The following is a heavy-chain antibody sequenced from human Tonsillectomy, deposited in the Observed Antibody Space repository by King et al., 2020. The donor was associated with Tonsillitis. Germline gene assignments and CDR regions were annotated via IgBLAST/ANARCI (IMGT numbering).Heavy chain of an antibody. V-gene: IGHV1-69*06. CDR2: SIPIFGTA. CDR1: GGTFSSYA. J-gene: IGHJ4*02. Sequence: QLVQSGAEVKKPGSSVKVSCKASGGTFSSYAISWVRQAPGQGLEWMGGSIPIFGTANYAQKFPGRVTITADKSTSTAYMELSSLRSEDTAVYYCARSPYSSSWYGNVYWGQGTLVTVSS. CDR3: ARSPYSSSWYGNVY. D-gene: IGHD6-13*01.